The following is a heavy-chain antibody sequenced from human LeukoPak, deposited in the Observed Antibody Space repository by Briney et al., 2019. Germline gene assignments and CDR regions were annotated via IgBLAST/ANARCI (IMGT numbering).Heavy chain of an antibody. CDR3: ARLLRDGYNLIGFDL. CDR2: IKKDGSEK. CDR1: GFIFDDYG. V-gene: IGHV3-7*01. J-gene: IGHJ4*02. Sequence: GGSLRLSCAASGFIFDDYGMSWVRQAPGKGLEWVANIKKDGSEKYYLDSVKGRFTISRDNAETSLYLQMSTLRAEDTAVYYCARLLRDGYNLIGFDLWGQGTLVTVSS. D-gene: IGHD5-24*01.